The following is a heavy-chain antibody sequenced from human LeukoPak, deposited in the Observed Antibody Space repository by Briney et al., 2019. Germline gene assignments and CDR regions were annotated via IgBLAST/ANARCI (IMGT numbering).Heavy chain of an antibody. D-gene: IGHD3-22*01. CDR2: INHSGST. Sequence: SETPSLTCAVYGGSFSGYYWSWIRQPPGKGLEWIGEINHSGSTNYNPSLKSRVTISVDTSKNQFSLKLSSVTAADTAVYYCARGQPPAYYYDSSGYAWLDYWGQGTLVTVSS. CDR1: GGSFSGYY. CDR3: ARGQPPAYYYDSSGYAWLDY. J-gene: IGHJ4*02. V-gene: IGHV4-34*01.